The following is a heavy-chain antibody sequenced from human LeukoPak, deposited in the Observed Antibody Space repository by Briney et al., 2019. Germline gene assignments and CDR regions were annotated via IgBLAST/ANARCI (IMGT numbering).Heavy chain of an antibody. CDR2: IYYGGSA. CDR3: ARHGSSYSFDY. V-gene: IGHV4-59*08. D-gene: IGHD6-13*01. Sequence: SETLSLSCTVSGGSVGSYYWSWIRQSPGKGLGWIGYIYYGGSANYNPSLKSRATISIDRSKNQFSLKLSSLTAADTAVYYCARHGSSYSFDYWGQGTLVTVSS. CDR1: GGSVGSYY. J-gene: IGHJ4*02.